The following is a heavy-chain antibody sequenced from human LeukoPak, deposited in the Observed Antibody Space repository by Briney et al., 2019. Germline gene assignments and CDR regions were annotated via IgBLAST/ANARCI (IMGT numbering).Heavy chain of an antibody. V-gene: IGHV3-30*03. CDR1: GFTFSRHG. CDR2: ISNDGSRK. Sequence: GGSLRLPCAPSGFTFSRHGMHWVRQAPGKGLEWVAIISNDGSRKYYGHSVEGRFTISRDNSKNTLYLQMDSLRAEDTAVYYCARDRAWNYFDYWGQGTLVTVSS. CDR3: ARDRAWNYFDY. D-gene: IGHD3-3*01. J-gene: IGHJ4*02.